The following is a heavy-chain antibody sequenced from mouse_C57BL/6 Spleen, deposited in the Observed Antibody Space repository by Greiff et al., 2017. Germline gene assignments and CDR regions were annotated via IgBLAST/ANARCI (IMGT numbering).Heavy chain of an antibody. J-gene: IGHJ4*01. CDR2: IHPNSGSA. CDR1: GYTFTSYW. CDR3: ARVTTVVAPYYYAMDV. D-gene: IGHD1-1*01. Sequence: QVQLQQPGAELVKPGASVKLSCKASGYTFTSYWMHWVKQRPGQGLEWIGMIHPNSGSANYNEKFKSKATLTVDKSTSTSYMQLSILTSEDSAVYYCARVTTVVAPYYYAMDVWGPGTTVTVSS. V-gene: IGHV1-64*01.